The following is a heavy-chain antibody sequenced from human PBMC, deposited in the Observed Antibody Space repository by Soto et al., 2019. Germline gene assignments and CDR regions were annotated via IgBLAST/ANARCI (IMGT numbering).Heavy chain of an antibody. CDR1: GGSISSYY. CDR3: ARAKATGRPGGMGV. J-gene: IGHJ6*02. D-gene: IGHD5-12*01. CDR2: IYYSGST. Sequence: SETLSLTCTVSGGSISSYYWSWIRQPPGKGLEWIGYIYYSGSTNYNPSLKSRVTISVDTSKNQFSLKLSSVTAADTAVYYCARAKATGRPGGMGVWGQGTTVTVSS. V-gene: IGHV4-59*01.